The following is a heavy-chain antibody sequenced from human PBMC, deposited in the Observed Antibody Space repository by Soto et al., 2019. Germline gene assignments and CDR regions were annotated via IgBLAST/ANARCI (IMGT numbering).Heavy chain of an antibody. CDR1: GYTFTSYA. D-gene: IGHD5-12*01. Sequence: QVQLVQSGAEVKKPGASVKVSCKASGYTFTSYAMHWVRQAPGQRLEWMGWIDAGNGNTKYSQKFQGRVTITRDTXAXTXXMEVSSLRSEDTAMYYCARGCCSGGYDFIYYGMDVWGQGTTVTVSS. V-gene: IGHV1-3*01. CDR3: ARGCCSGGYDFIYYGMDV. J-gene: IGHJ6*02. CDR2: IDAGNGNT.